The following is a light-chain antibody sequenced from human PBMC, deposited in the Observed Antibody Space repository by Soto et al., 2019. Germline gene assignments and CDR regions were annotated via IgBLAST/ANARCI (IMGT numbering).Light chain of an antibody. CDR1: QSNNSY. Sequence: DIQMTQPPSSLSASVGDRVTITCRASQSNNSYLNWYQQKPVKALKLLIYAASSLQIGVPSRFSGSGSGTDFTLTISSLQPEDFATYYCQQSYSTPPITFGQGTRLEIK. CDR2: AAS. V-gene: IGKV1-39*01. CDR3: QQSYSTPPIT. J-gene: IGKJ5*01.